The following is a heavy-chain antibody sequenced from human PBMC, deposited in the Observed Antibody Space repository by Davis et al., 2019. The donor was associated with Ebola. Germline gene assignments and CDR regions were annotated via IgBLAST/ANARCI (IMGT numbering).Heavy chain of an antibody. CDR2: TSSSSNYI. V-gene: IGHV3-21*01. CDR3: ARGTDMVATTPDDY. J-gene: IGHJ4*02. Sequence: GGSLRLSCAASGFTFSSTSMNWVRQAPGKGLEWVSFTSSSSNYIYYADSVKGRFTVSRDTSKNTLYLQMSSLRVEDTAGYYCARGTDMVATTPDDYWGQGTLVTVSS. CDR1: GFTFSSTS. D-gene: IGHD5-12*01.